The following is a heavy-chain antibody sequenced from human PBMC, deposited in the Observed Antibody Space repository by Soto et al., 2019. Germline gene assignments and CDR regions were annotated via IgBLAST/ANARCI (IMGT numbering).Heavy chain of an antibody. CDR2: ISYDGSNK. CDR1: GFTFSSYS. D-gene: IGHD1-26*01. Sequence: LRLSCAASGFTFSSYSMHWVRQAPGKGLEWVAVISYDGSNKYYADSVKGRFTISRDNSKNTLYLQMNSLRAEDTAVYYCASSGVGAYYFDYWGQGTLVTVSS. V-gene: IGHV3-30-3*01. CDR3: ASSGVGAYYFDY. J-gene: IGHJ4*02.